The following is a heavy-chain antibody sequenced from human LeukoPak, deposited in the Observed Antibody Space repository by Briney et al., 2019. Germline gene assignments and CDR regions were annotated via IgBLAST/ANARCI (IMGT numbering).Heavy chain of an antibody. V-gene: IGHV1-2*02. J-gene: IGHJ4*02. Sequence: ASVKVSCKASGYTFTGYYMHWVRQAPGQGLEWMGWINPNSGGTNYAQKFQGRVTITTDESTSTAYMELSSLRSEDTAVYYCARAGTDYGGNSDWGQGTLVTVSS. CDR2: INPNSGGT. CDR1: GYTFTGYY. D-gene: IGHD4-23*01. CDR3: ARAGTDYGGNSD.